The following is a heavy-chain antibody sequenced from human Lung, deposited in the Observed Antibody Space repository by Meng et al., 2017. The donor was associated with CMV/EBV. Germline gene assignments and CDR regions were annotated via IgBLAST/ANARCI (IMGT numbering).Heavy chain of an antibody. D-gene: IGHD6-19*01. V-gene: IGHV3-30*02. J-gene: IGHJ6*02. CDR2: IRYDGSNK. Sequence: GGSXRLXXVASGFTFSRNAMHWVRQAPGKGLEWVAFIRYDGSNKYYADSVKGRFTIYRDNSKNTVSVQMNRLSAEDTAVYYCAKNSIAVVPKGGLIRPRGDYYYGMDVWXQGTXVTVSS. CDR3: AKNSIAVVPKGGLIRPRGDYYYGMDV. CDR1: GFTFSRNA.